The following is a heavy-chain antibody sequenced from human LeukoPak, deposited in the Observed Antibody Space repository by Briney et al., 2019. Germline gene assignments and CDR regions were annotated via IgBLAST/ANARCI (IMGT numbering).Heavy chain of an antibody. Sequence: GGSLRLSCAASGFTFSSYTMSWVRQAPGKGLEWVSAISGSGGSTYYADSVKGRFTISRDNSKNTLYLQMNSLSAEDTAVYYCAKCVWFGELPHDAFDMWGQGTMVTVSS. CDR2: ISGSGGST. V-gene: IGHV3-23*01. D-gene: IGHD3-10*01. J-gene: IGHJ3*02. CDR1: GFTFSSYT. CDR3: AKCVWFGELPHDAFDM.